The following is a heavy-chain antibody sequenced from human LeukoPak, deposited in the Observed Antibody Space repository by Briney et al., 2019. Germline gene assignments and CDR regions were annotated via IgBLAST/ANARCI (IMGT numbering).Heavy chain of an antibody. CDR2: LSYTGKA. Sequence: PSETLSLTCVVSGDSVSNFHWNWLRQVPGKGLEWIACLSYTGKADYNPPLASRVTISLDTSKNQGFSLKLKSVTAADTAVYYCSEGYFEPFDHWGQGILVTVSS. V-gene: IGHV4-59*02. J-gene: IGHJ4*02. D-gene: IGHD2/OR15-2a*01. CDR1: GDSVSNFH. CDR3: SEGYFEPFDH.